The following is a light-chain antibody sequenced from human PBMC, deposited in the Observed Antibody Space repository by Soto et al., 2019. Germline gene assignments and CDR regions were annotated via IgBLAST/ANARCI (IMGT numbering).Light chain of an antibody. CDR1: QSVSSK. CDR3: QQYNDWPLN. CDR2: GAS. V-gene: IGKV3-15*01. Sequence: EIVMTQSPATLSVSTGERATLSCRASQSVSSKLAWYQQKRRQAPRLLIYGASARATGIPGRFSGSGSGTEFTLTISSLQSEDFAVYYCQQYNDWPLNFGPGTKVDI. J-gene: IGKJ3*01.